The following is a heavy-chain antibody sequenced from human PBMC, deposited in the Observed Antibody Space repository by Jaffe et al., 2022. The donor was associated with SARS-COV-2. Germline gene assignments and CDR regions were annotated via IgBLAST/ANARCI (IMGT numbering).Heavy chain of an antibody. CDR3: TTWRRVYYGSNAHFNTRDY. V-gene: IGHV3-15*01. CDR2: IYSKSDGGTI. CDR1: GFTFSEAW. J-gene: IGHJ4*02. D-gene: IGHD3-22*01. Sequence: EVRLVESGGDSVKPGGSLRLSCTASGFTFSEAWMSWVRQTPGKGLEWVGRIYSKSDGGTIDYAAPVNGRFTISRDDSRNILYLQMTSLKSDDTAVYYCTTWRRVYYGSNAHFNTRDYWGQGTLVTVST.